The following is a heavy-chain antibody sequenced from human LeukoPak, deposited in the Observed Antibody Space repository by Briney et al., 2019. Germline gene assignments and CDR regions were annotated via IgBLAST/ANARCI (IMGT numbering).Heavy chain of an antibody. J-gene: IGHJ5*02. CDR3: ARVVVATLGVHWFDP. V-gene: IGHV4-61*01. D-gene: IGHD5-12*01. Sequence: SETLSLTCTVSGGSVSSGSYYWSWIRQPPGKGLEWIGYIYYSGSTNYNPSLKSRVTISVDTSKNQFSLKLSSVTAADTAVHYCARVVVATLGVHWFDPWGQGTLVTVSS. CDR1: GGSVSSGSYY. CDR2: IYYSGST.